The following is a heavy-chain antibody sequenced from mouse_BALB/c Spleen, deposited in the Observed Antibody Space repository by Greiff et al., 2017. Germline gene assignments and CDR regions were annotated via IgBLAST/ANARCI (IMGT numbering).Heavy chain of an antibody. D-gene: IGHD1-1*01. CDR2: INPSNGGT. CDR3: TRSLITMDY. V-gene: IGHV1S81*02. J-gene: IGHJ4*01. Sequence: QVQLKESGAELVKPGASVKLSCKASGYTFTSYYMYWVKQRPGQGLEWIGEINPSNGGTNFNEKFKSKATLTVDKSSSTAYMQLSSLTSEDSAVYYCTRSLITMDYWGQGTSVTVSS. CDR1: GYTFTSYY.